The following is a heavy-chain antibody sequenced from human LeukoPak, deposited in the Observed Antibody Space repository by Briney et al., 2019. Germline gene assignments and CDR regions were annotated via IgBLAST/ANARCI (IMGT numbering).Heavy chain of an antibody. V-gene: IGHV3-23*01. Sequence: GGSLRLSCEASGFSMSVYWMGWVRQAPGKGLEWVAGISDRGGSTNYADSVKGRFTISRDNPKNTLYLQMNSLRSEDTAVYFCAKRGVVIRAVLVVGFHKEAYYFDSWGQGALVTVSS. CDR2: ISDRGGST. J-gene: IGHJ4*02. D-gene: IGHD2-15*01. CDR1: GFSMSVYW. CDR3: AKRGVVIRAVLVVGFHKEAYYFDS.